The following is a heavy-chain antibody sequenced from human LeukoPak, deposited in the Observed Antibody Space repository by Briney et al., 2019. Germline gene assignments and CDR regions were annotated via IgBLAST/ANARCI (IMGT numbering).Heavy chain of an antibody. Sequence: PSETLSLTCAVSGGSISSGSWWNWVRQPPGKGLEWIVEIYHSGSTNCNPSLKSRVTISLDKSKNQFSLKLTSVTAADTAVYYCAGIPGFGELANAFDIWGQGTMVTVSS. CDR1: GGSISSGSW. J-gene: IGHJ3*02. CDR2: IYHSGST. CDR3: AGIPGFGELANAFDI. V-gene: IGHV4-4*02. D-gene: IGHD3-10*01.